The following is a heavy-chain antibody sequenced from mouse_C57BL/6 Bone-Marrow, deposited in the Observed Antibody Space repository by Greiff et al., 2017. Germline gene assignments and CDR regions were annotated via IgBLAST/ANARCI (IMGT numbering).Heavy chain of an antibody. V-gene: IGHV14-4*01. Sequence: EVQLQQSGAELVRPGASVKLSCTASGFNIKDDYIHWVKQRPEQCLEWIGWIDPEIGDTEYASKFQGKATITSDTSSNTAYLQLSSLTAEDTAVYYCSSFDGNYFDFWGQGTPLTVAS. CDR2: IDPEIGDT. D-gene: IGHD2-3*01. CDR1: GFNIKDDY. CDR3: SSFDGNYFDF. J-gene: IGHJ2*01.